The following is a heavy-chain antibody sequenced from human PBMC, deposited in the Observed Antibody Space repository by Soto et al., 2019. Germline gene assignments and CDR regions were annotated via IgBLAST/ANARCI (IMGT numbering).Heavy chain of an antibody. V-gene: IGHV1-69*13. CDR2: IIPIFGTA. CDR3: ARGPPIAAAGTAYNWFDP. Sequence: ASVKVSCKASGCTFSSYAISWVRQAPGQGLEWMGGIIPIFGTANYAQKFQGRVTITADESTSTAYMELSSLRSEDTAVYYCARGPPIAAAGTAYNWFDPWGQGTLVTVSS. D-gene: IGHD6-13*01. CDR1: GCTFSSYA. J-gene: IGHJ5*02.